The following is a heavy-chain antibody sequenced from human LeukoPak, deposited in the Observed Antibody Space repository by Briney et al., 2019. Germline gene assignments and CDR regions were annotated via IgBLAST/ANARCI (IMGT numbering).Heavy chain of an antibody. CDR2: SSGSGGST. CDR3: AKAFDYYDSSGYPYNWFDP. V-gene: IGHV3-23*01. D-gene: IGHD3-22*01. J-gene: IGHJ5*02. Sequence: GGSLRLSCAASGFAFSSCAMSWVRQAPGKGLEWVSASSGSGGSTYYADSVKGRLTISRDNSKDTLYLQMNSLRAEDTAVYYCAKAFDYYDSSGYPYNWFDPWGQGTLVTVSS. CDR1: GFAFSSCA.